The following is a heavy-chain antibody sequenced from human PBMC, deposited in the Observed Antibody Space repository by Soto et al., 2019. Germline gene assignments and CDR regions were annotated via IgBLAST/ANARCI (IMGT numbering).Heavy chain of an antibody. CDR2: ISVHNDYT. V-gene: IGHV1-18*01. CDR1: GYSCSTYG. D-gene: IGHD1-1*01. Sequence: QVQLAQSGAEVKKPGASVTVSCKASGYSCSTYGISWVRQAPGQGLEWVGWISVHNDYTRYATELQGRVTMTADTSTSTAYMELRSLTSEDSAVYLCARIEHNFGPHDCWGQGTLVTVTS. J-gene: IGHJ4*02. CDR3: ARIEHNFGPHDC.